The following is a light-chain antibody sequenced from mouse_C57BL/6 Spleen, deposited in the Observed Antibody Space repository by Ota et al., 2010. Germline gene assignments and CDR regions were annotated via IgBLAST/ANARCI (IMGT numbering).Light chain of an antibody. Sequence: QIVPHPVSSNHVCISRGXGHHNLQCQLKCKLHALVQQKPGTSPKLWIYSTSNLASGVPARFSGSGSGNSYSLTISSMEGEDAATYYCQQFTSSPLTFGAGTKLELK. J-gene: IGKJ5*01. CDR1: KCKL. CDR3: QQFTSSPLT. V-gene: IGKV4-57*01. CDR2: STS.